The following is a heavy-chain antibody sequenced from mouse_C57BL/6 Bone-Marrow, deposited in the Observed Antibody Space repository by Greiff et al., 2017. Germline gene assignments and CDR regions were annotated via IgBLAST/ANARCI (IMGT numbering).Heavy chain of an antibody. Sequence: VQLQQPGAELVKPGASVKVSCKASGYTFTSDWMHWVKQRPGQGLEWIGRIHPSDSDTNYNQKFKGKATLTVDKSSSTAYMQLSCLTSEISAVYNCAILYDYVVYAMDYWGQGTSVTVSS. J-gene: IGHJ4*01. D-gene: IGHD2-4*01. V-gene: IGHV1-74*01. CDR1: GYTFTSDW. CDR3: AILYDYVVYAMDY. CDR2: IHPSDSDT.